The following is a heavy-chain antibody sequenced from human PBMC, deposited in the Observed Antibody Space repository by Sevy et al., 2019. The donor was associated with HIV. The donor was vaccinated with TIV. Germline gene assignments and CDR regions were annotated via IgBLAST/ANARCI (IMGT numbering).Heavy chain of an antibody. J-gene: IGHJ4*02. V-gene: IGHV3-11*01. CDR2: ISISGRMI. Sequence: GGSLRLSCEASGFTFSDYYMNWIRQAPGKGLEWVSSISISGRMISYADSVKGRFTISRDNAKNLLYLQMNGLRADDTAVYYCAREVDGVRGVFDSWGQGTLVTVSS. CDR1: GFTFSDYY. D-gene: IGHD3-10*01. CDR3: AREVDGVRGVFDS.